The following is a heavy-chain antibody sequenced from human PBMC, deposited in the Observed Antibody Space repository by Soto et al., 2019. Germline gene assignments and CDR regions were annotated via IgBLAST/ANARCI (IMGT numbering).Heavy chain of an antibody. Sequence: QIHLVQSGGEVKKPGASVKVSCKTSGYTFTTYGISWVQQAPGQGLEWMGWITPFNDNTNYAQNLQGRVTMTTDTSTITAYLELRSLTSDDTAVYYCARTDKGDYVPPLDNWGQGTLVTVSS. V-gene: IGHV1-18*01. CDR1: GYTFTTYG. D-gene: IGHD4-17*01. CDR3: ARTDKGDYVPPLDN. CDR2: ITPFNDNT. J-gene: IGHJ4*02.